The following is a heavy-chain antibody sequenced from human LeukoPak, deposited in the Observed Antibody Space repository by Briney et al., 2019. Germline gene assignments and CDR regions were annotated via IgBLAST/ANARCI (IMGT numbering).Heavy chain of an antibody. V-gene: IGHV4-4*07. J-gene: IGHJ4*02. Sequence: SETLSLTCTVSGGSISSYYWSWIRQPAGKGLEWIGRIYTSGSTNYNPSLKSRVTMSVDTSKNQFSLKLSSVTAADTAVYYCARLAVAGTGVSPDYWGQGTLVTVSS. CDR1: GGSISSYY. D-gene: IGHD6-19*01. CDR3: ARLAVAGTGVSPDY. CDR2: IYTSGST.